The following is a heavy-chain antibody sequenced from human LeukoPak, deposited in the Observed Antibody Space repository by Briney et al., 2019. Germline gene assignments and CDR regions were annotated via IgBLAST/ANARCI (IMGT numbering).Heavy chain of an antibody. CDR3: ARVKGVVTAILDY. CDR2: IYYSGST. D-gene: IGHD2-21*02. Sequence: KPSETLSLTCTVSGASISSYYWSWIRQPPGKGLEWIRYIYYSGSTNYNPSLKSRVTFSVDTSKNQFSLKLISVTAADTAVYYCARVKGVVTAILDYWGQGTLVTVSS. J-gene: IGHJ4*02. CDR1: GASISSYY. V-gene: IGHV4-59*01.